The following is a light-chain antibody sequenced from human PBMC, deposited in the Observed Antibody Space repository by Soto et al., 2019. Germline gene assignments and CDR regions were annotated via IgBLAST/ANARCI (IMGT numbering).Light chain of an antibody. J-gene: IGKJ1*01. CDR2: GAS. CDR3: HQYDNWWT. CDR1: QSVTNRY. Sequence: DIVLTQSPATLSLSPGERATLSCRASQSVTNRYLAWYRQKPGQAPRLLIFGASIRDTGIPDRSSGSGSGTDFTLTISRLEPEDFAVYYCHQYDNWWTFGQGTKVDIK. V-gene: IGKV3-20*01.